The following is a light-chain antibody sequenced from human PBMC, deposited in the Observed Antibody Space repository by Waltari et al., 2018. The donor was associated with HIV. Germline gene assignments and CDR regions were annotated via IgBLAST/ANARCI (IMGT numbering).Light chain of an antibody. CDR2: LNSDGSH. CDR3: QTWDTGIL. Sequence: QLVLTQSPSASASLGASVKLTCTLSSGHSSYAIAWHQQQPEKGPRYLMKLNSDGSHSKGDVIPDRFAGSSSGAERYLTSSSLQSEDEADYYCQTWDTGILFGGGTKLTVL. J-gene: IGLJ2*01. CDR1: SGHSSYA. V-gene: IGLV4-69*01.